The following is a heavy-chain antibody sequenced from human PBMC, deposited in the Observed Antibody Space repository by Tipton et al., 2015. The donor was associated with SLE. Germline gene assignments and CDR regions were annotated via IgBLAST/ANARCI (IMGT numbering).Heavy chain of an antibody. Sequence: SLRLSCTASGFTFRSFWMHWVRQAPGKGLVWVSRIDSDGGDTIYADSVRGRFTPSRDNAKNTLYLQLNSLRAEDTAVYYCARGGLDHAFDIWGQGTMVTVSS. V-gene: IGHV3-74*01. CDR1: GFTFRSFW. CDR2: IDSDGGDT. D-gene: IGHD3-9*01. CDR3: ARGGLDHAFDI. J-gene: IGHJ3*02.